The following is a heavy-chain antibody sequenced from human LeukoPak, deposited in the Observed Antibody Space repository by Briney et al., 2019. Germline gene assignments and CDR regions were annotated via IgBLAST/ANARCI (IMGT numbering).Heavy chain of an antibody. J-gene: IGHJ4*02. CDR3: ARDQYDTWSRRGNFDS. Sequence: PGGSLRLSCVASGFTFGKYWMSWVRQAPGKGLEWVANIKLDGSEKNYEDSVKGRFTISRDNTKNSLYLQMNSLRVEDTAVFYCARDQYDTWSRRGNFDSWGQGTLVFVSS. CDR2: IKLDGSEK. D-gene: IGHD3-3*01. CDR1: GFTFGKYW. V-gene: IGHV3-7*03.